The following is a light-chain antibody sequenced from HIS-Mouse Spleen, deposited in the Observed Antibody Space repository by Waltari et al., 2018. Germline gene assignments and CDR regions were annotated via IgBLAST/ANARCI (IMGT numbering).Light chain of an antibody. CDR3: QVWDSSSDHVV. CDR1: NIGSKS. J-gene: IGLJ2*01. V-gene: IGLV3-21*03. Sequence: SYVLTQPPSVSVAPGKTARITCGGNNIGSKSVHWYQQKPGQAPVLVVYDDSDRPSGIPELFSGSNAGNTATLPISRVEAGDEADYYCQVWDSSSDHVVFGGGTKLTVL. CDR2: DDS.